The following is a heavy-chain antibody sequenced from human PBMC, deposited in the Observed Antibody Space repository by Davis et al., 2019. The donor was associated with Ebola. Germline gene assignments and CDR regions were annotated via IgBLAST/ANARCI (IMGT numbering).Heavy chain of an antibody. D-gene: IGHD4-11*01. J-gene: IGHJ4*02. Sequence: MPSETLSLTCAVSGGSVSSGRYYWSWIRQPPGKGLEWIGYTFYSGSTYYNPSLESRVSISVDTSKNHFSLKVNSLTAADTAVDYCARSLPSDYSALSRVAYWGQGTLVTVSS. V-gene: IGHV4-61*03. CDR3: ARSLPSDYSALSRVAY. CDR2: TFYSGST. CDR1: GGSVSSGRYY.